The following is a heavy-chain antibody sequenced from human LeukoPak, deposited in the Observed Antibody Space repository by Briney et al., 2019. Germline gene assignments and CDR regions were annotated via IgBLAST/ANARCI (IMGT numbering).Heavy chain of an antibody. V-gene: IGHV4-31*03. CDR3: AREGGYCSSTSCFLSYYFDY. J-gene: IGHJ4*02. CDR2: IFYSGST. D-gene: IGHD2-2*01. CDR1: GGSVSNDTYY. Sequence: SETLSLTCTVSGGSVSNDTYYWSWIRQHPGKGLEWIGYIFYSGSTHYTPSLKSRVTISIDTSKNQFSLKLTSVTAADTAVYYCAREGGYCSSTSCFLSYYFDYWGQGTLVTVSS.